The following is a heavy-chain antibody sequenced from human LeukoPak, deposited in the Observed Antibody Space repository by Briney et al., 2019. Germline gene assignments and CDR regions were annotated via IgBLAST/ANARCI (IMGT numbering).Heavy chain of an antibody. Sequence: GGSLRLSCAASGFTFSSYAMSWVRQAPGKGLEWVTVISYDGTNKYYADSVKGRFTISRDNSKNTVYLQMNSLRAEDTAVYYCAKDSQIRGAPLGYWGQGTLVTVSS. CDR2: ISYDGTNK. D-gene: IGHD3-10*01. CDR3: AKDSQIRGAPLGY. J-gene: IGHJ4*02. CDR1: GFTFSSYA. V-gene: IGHV3-30*18.